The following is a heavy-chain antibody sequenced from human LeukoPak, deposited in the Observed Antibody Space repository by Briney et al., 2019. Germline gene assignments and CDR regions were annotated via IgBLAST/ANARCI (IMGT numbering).Heavy chain of an antibody. J-gene: IGHJ6*03. D-gene: IGHD2-2*02. Sequence: SETLSLTCAVYGGSFSGYYWSWIRQPPGKGLEWIGEINHSGSTNYNPSLKSRVTISVDTSKNQFSLKLSSVTAADTAVYYCARRRIVVVPAAIGYYYYYMDVWGQGTLVTVSS. CDR2: INHSGST. CDR3: ARRRIVVVPAAIGYYYYYMDV. V-gene: IGHV4-34*01. CDR1: GGSFSGYY.